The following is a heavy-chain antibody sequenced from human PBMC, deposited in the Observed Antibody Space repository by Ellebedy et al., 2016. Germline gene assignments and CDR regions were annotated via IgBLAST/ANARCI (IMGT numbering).Heavy chain of an antibody. Sequence: ASVKVSXKASSYTFTSYGISWVRQAPGQGLEWMGWISAYNGNTNYAQKLQGRVTMTTDTSTSTAYMELRSLRSDDTAVYYCARDDYYDSSGYSNYYYYGMDVWGQGTTVTVSS. D-gene: IGHD3-22*01. J-gene: IGHJ6*02. CDR1: SYTFTSYG. CDR2: ISAYNGNT. CDR3: ARDDYYDSSGYSNYYYYGMDV. V-gene: IGHV1-18*01.